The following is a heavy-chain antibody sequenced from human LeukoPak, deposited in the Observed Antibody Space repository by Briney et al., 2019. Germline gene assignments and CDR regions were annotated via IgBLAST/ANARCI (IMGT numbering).Heavy chain of an antibody. CDR2: INPSDSQT. CDR1: GYSFSNYW. D-gene: IGHD3-16*01. Sequence: PGESLKISCKGSGYSFSNYWISWVRQMPGKGLEWLGVINPSDSQTKYSPSFQGQVTISADKYIDTAYLQWSSLKASDTAIYYCARQGSNSWTLGGDFDLWGQGTLVTVSS. J-gene: IGHJ4*02. CDR3: ARQGSNSWTLGGDFDL. V-gene: IGHV5-51*01.